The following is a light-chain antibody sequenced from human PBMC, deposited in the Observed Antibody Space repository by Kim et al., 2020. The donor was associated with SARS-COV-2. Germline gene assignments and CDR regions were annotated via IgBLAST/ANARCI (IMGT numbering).Light chain of an antibody. CDR1: ALPKQY. Sequence: SPGQTARMTCSGDALPKQYAYWYQQKQGQAPVLVIYKDSERPSGIPERFSGSSSGTTVTLTISGVQAEDEADYYCQSADSSGTYQVFGGGTQLTVL. J-gene: IGLJ3*02. V-gene: IGLV3-25*03. CDR3: QSADSSGTYQV. CDR2: KDS.